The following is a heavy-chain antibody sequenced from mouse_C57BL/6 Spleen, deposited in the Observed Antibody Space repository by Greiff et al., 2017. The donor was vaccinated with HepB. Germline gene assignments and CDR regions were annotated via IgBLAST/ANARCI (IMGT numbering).Heavy chain of an antibody. Sequence: VMLVESGPGLVAPSQSLSITCTVSGFSLTSYAISWVRQPPGKGLEWLGVIWTGGGTNYNSALKSRLSISKDNSKSQVFLKMNSLQTDDTARYYCARNEDYGSSYWFAYWGQGTLVTVSA. D-gene: IGHD1-1*01. V-gene: IGHV2-9-1*01. J-gene: IGHJ3*01. CDR2: IWTGGGT. CDR3: ARNEDYGSSYWFAY. CDR1: GFSLTSYA.